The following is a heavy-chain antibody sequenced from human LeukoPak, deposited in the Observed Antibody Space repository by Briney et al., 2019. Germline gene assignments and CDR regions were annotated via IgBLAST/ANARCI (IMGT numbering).Heavy chain of an antibody. Sequence: SETLSLTCTVSGGSISSSSYYWGWIRQPPGKGLEWIGSIYYSGSTYYNPSLKSRVTISVDTSKNQFSLKLSSVTAADTAVYYCARDRPTIAAAGRSGWFDPWGQGTLVTVSS. D-gene: IGHD6-13*01. V-gene: IGHV4-39*07. CDR3: ARDRPTIAAAGRSGWFDP. J-gene: IGHJ5*02. CDR1: GGSISSSSYY. CDR2: IYYSGST.